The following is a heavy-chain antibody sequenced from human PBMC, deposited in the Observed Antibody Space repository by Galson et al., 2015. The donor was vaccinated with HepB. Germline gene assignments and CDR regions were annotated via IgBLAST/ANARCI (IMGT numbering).Heavy chain of an antibody. CDR3: ARAQNQGYCSSTSCYGNWFDP. CDR1: GFTFSSYA. D-gene: IGHD2-2*01. CDR2: ISYDGSNR. Sequence: SLRLSCAASGFTFSSYAMHWVRQAPGKGLEWVAVISYDGSNRYYADSVKGRFTISRDNSKNTLYLQMNSLRAEDTAVYYCARAQNQGYCSSTSCYGNWFDPWGQRTLVTVSS. V-gene: IGHV3-30-3*01. J-gene: IGHJ5*02.